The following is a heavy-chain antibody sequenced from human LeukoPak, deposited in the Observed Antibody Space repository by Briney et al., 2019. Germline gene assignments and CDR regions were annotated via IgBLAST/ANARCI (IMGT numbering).Heavy chain of an antibody. CDR1: EYTFTAYF. CDR3: ARSTYYYDTSGYKGDAFDI. V-gene: IGHV1-2*02. Sequence: ASVKVSCKASEYTFTAYFIHWVRQAPGQGLEWMGWINPNTGGANYAQNFQGRVTMTRDTSISTAYMELSRLRSDDTAVYYCARSTYYYDTSGYKGDAFDIWGQGTMVTVSS. J-gene: IGHJ3*02. D-gene: IGHD3-22*01. CDR2: INPNTGGA.